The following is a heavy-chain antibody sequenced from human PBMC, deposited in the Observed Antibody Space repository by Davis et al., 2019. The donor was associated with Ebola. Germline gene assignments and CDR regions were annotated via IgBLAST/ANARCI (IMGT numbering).Heavy chain of an antibody. J-gene: IGHJ4*02. V-gene: IGHV1-2*02. CDR1: GYTFTAYY. Sequence: SVKVSCQASGYTFTAYYLHWVRQAPGQGLEWMGWINPNTGDTDYTQRFQGRVTMTRDTSISTAYMELSRLRSDDTAVYYCATLGTNNALDDFWGQGTLVTVSS. CDR2: INPNTGDT. D-gene: IGHD2-8*01. CDR3: ATLGTNNALDDF.